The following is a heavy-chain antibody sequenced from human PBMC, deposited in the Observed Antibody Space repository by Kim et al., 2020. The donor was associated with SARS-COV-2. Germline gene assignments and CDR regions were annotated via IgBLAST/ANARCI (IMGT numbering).Heavy chain of an antibody. Sequence: ASVKVSCKASGYTFTSYYMHWVRQAPGQGLEWMGIINPSGGSTSYAQKFQGRVTMTRDTSTSTVYMELSSLRSEDTAVYYCARDLTGYSGYEDLVYWGQGTLVTVSS. CDR3: ARDLTGYSGYEDLVY. CDR1: GYTFTSYY. CDR2: INPSGGST. J-gene: IGHJ4*02. V-gene: IGHV1-46*01. D-gene: IGHD5-12*01.